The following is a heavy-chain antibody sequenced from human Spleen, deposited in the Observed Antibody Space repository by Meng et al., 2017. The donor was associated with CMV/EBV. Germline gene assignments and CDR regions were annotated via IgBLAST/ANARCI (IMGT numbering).Heavy chain of an antibody. CDR1: VYIFIDKY. CDR2: INPKSGKT. D-gene: IGHD6-6*01. CDR3: ARSLEYSSLFGIDP. Sequence: ASVKVSCKTSVYIFIDKYLHWVRQAPGQGLEWMGCINPKSGKTDYAQKFKGRVTMTRYTSINTAYMQLSSLRSDDTALYYCARSLEYSSLFGIDPWGQGTLVTVSS. V-gene: IGHV1-2*02. J-gene: IGHJ5*02.